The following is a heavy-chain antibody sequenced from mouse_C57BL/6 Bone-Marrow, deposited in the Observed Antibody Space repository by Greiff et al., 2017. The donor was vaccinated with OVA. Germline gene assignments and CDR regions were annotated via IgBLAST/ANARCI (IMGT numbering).Heavy chain of an antibody. CDR2: IWSGGST. Sequence: QVQLKESGPGLVQPSQSLSITCTVSGFSLTSYGVHWVRQSPGKGLEWLGVIWSGGSTDYNAAVISRLSICKDNSKSQVFFKMNSLQADDTSIYYCARIGGSSSYCFDYWGQGTTLTVSS. V-gene: IGHV2-2*01. CDR3: ARIGGSSSYCFDY. CDR1: GFSLTSYG. D-gene: IGHD1-1*01. J-gene: IGHJ2*01.